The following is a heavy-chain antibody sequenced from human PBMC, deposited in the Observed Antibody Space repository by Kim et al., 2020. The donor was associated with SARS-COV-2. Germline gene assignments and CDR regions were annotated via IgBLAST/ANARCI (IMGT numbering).Heavy chain of an antibody. V-gene: IGHV4-59*02. CDR2: VHSTGGT. Sequence: SETLSLTCSDPGGSVSGYYWNWIRQSSGKGLEWIGYVHSTGGTKYNPSLKSRVTMSVDTSNNQVLLKVKSVTAADTAVYYCATWQTSGNYYSLWGQGIWVTVSS. J-gene: IGHJ4*02. CDR1: GGSVSGYY. D-gene: IGHD3-22*01. CDR3: ATWQTSGNYYSL.